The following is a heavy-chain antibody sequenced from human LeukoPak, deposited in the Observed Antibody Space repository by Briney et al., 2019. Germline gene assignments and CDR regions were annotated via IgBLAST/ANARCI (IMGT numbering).Heavy chain of an antibody. CDR1: GYSISSGDY. V-gene: IGHV4-38-2*01. D-gene: IGHD4-17*01. J-gene: IGHJ4*02. CDR2: IYHSGST. CDR3: ASIAISTVTTALDY. Sequence: SDTLSLTCAVSGYSISSGDYWGWIRQPPGKGLEWIGSIYHSGSTYYNPSLKSRVTISVDTSKNQFSLKLSSVTAADTAVYYCASIAISTVTTALDYWGQGTLVTVSS.